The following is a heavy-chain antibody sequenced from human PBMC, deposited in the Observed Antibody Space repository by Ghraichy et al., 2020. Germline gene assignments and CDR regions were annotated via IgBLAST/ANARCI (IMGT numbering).Heavy chain of an antibody. Sequence: ESLNISCAASGFTFSSYAMSWVRQAPGKGLEWVSGISGSGGSTYYAESVKGRFTISRDNSNNMLYIQMDSLRVEDTAIYYCAKVDGRVGGTSWYGVYYHGMDVWGQGSTVTVSS. D-gene: IGHD6-13*01. CDR1: GFTFSSYA. J-gene: IGHJ6*02. V-gene: IGHV3-23*01. CDR3: AKVDGRVGGTSWYGVYYHGMDV. CDR2: ISGSGGST.